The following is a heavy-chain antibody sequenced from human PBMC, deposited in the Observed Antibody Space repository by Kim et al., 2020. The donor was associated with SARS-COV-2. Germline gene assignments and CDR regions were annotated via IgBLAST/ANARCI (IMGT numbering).Heavy chain of an antibody. D-gene: IGHD2-15*01. CDR3: SILLPWGGFDP. CDR2: IYYSGST. J-gene: IGHJ5*02. V-gene: IGHV4-59*13. CDR1: GGSISSYY. Sequence: SETLSLTCTVSGGSISSYYWSWIRQPPGKGLEWIGYIYYSGSTNYNPSLKSRVTISVDTSKNQYSLKLSSVTAADTPVYYCSILLPWGGFDPWGQGTLV.